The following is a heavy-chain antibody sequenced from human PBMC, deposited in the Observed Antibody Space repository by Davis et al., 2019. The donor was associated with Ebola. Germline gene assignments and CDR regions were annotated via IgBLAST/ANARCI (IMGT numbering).Heavy chain of an antibody. CDR1: GGSFTDYY. D-gene: IGHD5-18*01. V-gene: IGHV4-34*01. CDR2: IYHSGST. Sequence: MPSETLSLTCAVYGGSFTDYYWSWIRQSPGKGLEWIGEIYHSGSTNYNPSLKSRVTISVDTSKNQFSLKLSSVTAADTAVYYCARKVRSYSYGFPYYYGMDVWGQGTTVTVSS. CDR3: ARKVRSYSYGFPYYYGMDV. J-gene: IGHJ6*02.